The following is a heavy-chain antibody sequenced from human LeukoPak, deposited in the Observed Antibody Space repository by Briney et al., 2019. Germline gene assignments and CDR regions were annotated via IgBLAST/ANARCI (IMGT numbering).Heavy chain of an antibody. V-gene: IGHV4-38-2*02. CDR2: ISDSGSA. D-gene: IGHD6-13*01. CDR1: GSSMSSDYY. Sequence: SETLSLTCTVSGSSMSSDYYWGWIRQPPGKGLEWIGSISDSGSAYYNPSLKSRVVISVDPSKKQFSLKVTSVTAADTAVYFCARDHGTSAWYFYWGQGTLVSVSS. CDR3: ARDHGTSAWYFY. J-gene: IGHJ4*02.